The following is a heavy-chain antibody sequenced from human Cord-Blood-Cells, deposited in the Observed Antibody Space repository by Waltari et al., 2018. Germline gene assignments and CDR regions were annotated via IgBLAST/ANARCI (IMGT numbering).Heavy chain of an antibody. CDR2: INRYGRST. D-gene: IGHD6-13*01. Sequence: EVQLVESGGGLVQPGGSLRLSCAASGFTFSSYWMHWVRQAPGKGLVWVSRINRYGRSTSYADSVKGRFTISRDNAKNTLYLQMNSLRAEDTAVYYCARVAAAGPDYWGQGTLVTVSS. CDR1: GFTFSSYW. CDR3: ARVAAAGPDY. V-gene: IGHV3-74*01. J-gene: IGHJ4*02.